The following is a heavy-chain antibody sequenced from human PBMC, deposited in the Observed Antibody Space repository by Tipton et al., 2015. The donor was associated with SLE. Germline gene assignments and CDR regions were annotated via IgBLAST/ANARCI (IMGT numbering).Heavy chain of an antibody. D-gene: IGHD3-3*01. CDR1: GFTFSSYW. J-gene: IGHJ5*02. CDR2: IKQDGSEK. V-gene: IGHV3-7*01. Sequence: GSLRLSCAASGFTFSSYWMSWVRQAPGKGLEWVANIKQDGSEKYYVDSVKGRFTISRYNAKNSLYLQLNGLRAEDTAVYYCAGVKVGGNWFDPWGQGTLVTVSS. CDR3: AGVKVGGNWFDP.